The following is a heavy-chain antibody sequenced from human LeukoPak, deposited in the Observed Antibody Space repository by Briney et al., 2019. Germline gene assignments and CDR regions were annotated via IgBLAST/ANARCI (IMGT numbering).Heavy chain of an antibody. CDR3: ARPISSSWFFWFDP. Sequence: GASVKVSCKASGYTFTGYYMHWVRQAPGQGLEWMGWINPNSGGTNYAQKFQGRVTMTRDTSISTAYTELSRLRSDDTAVYYCARPISSSWFFWFDPWGQGTLVTVSS. CDR2: INPNSGGT. D-gene: IGHD6-13*01. CDR1: GYTFTGYY. V-gene: IGHV1-2*02. J-gene: IGHJ5*02.